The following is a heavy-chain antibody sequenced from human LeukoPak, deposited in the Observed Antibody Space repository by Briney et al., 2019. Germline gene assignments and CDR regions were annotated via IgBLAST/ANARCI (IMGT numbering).Heavy chain of an antibody. CDR2: IYYSGST. V-gene: IGHV4-59*12. Sequence: SETLSLTCTVSGGSMSGYYWSWIRQPPGKGLEWIGYIYYSGSTNSNPSLKSRVTISVDTSKSQFSLKLSSVTAADTAVYYCAREVFKYYDSSGYSNPYFDYWGQGTLVTVSS. D-gene: IGHD3-22*01. J-gene: IGHJ4*02. CDR1: GGSMSGYY. CDR3: AREVFKYYDSSGYSNPYFDY.